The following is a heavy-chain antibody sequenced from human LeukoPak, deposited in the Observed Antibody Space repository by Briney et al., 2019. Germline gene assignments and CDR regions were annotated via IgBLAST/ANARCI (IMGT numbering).Heavy chain of an antibody. CDR1: GFTFSRFD. Sequence: PGGSLRLSCAAYGFTFSRFDMHWVRQAPGQGLEWVALIRYHGNDAYYADSVKGRFTISRDNPNNTLYFQMNSLRPEDTAVYYCAKGAADTALDSWGQGTLVTVSS. CDR3: AKGAADTALDS. J-gene: IGHJ4*02. V-gene: IGHV3-30*02. CDR2: IRYHGNDA. D-gene: IGHD5-18*01.